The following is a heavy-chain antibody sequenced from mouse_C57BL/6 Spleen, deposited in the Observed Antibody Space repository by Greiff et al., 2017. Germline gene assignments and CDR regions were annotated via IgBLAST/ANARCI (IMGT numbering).Heavy chain of an antibody. CDR1: GYSFTDYN. Sequence: VQLQQSGPELVKPGASVKISCKASGYSFTDYNMNWVKQSNGKRLEWIGVINPNYGTTSYNQKFKGKATLTVDQASRTSYMQLNSLTSEDYAVDYGARGGNYNAMDYWGQGTSVTVSS. CDR2: INPNYGTT. J-gene: IGHJ4*01. D-gene: IGHD2-1*01. CDR3: ARGGNYNAMDY. V-gene: IGHV1-39*01.